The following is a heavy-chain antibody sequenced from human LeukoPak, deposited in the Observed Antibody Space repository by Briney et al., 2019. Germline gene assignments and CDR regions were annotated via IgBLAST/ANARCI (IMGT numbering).Heavy chain of an antibody. V-gene: IGHV1-18*01. CDR1: GYTFTSYC. Sequence: GASVKVSCKASGYTFTSYCISWVRQAPGQGLDWMGWISAYNGNKNYAQKLQGRVTMTTDTSTSTAYMELRSLRSDDTAVYYCARGETGYYTSGYYYYGMDVWGQGTTVTVSS. CDR3: ARGETGYYTSGYYYYGMDV. D-gene: IGHD3/OR15-3a*01. J-gene: IGHJ6*02. CDR2: ISAYNGNK.